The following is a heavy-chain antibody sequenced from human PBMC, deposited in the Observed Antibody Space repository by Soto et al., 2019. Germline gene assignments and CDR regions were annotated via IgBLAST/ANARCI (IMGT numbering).Heavy chain of an antibody. J-gene: IGHJ4*01. CDR3: ATGLLRYYAY. CDR2: IKSKFDGETI. CDR1: GINFSRAW. D-gene: IGHD3-9*01. V-gene: IGHV3-15*01. Sequence: GGSLRLSCAASGINFSRAWMSWVRQAPGKGLEWVGRIKSKFDGETIDYAAPVKGRFTISRDDSKNIVYLQMNSLSTEDTAVYYCATGLLRYYAYWGHGTLVTVSS.